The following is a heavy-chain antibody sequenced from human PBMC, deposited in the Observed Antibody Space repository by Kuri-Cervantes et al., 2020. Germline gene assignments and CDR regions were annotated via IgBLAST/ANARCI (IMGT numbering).Heavy chain of an antibody. CDR2: ISAYNGNT. CDR1: GYTFTSCG. J-gene: IGHJ6*02. CDR3: ARDTLAFNDYITHLGDV. Sequence: ASVKVSCKASGYTFTSCGISWVRQAPGQGLEWMGWISAYNGNTYYAHKAQGRVTMTTDTSTDTAYMELRSLRSDDTAVYYCARDTLAFNDYITHLGDVWGQGTTVTVSS. D-gene: IGHD4-11*01. V-gene: IGHV1-18*01.